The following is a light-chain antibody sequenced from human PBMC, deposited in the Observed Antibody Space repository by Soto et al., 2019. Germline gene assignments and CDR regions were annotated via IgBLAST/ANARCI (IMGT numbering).Light chain of an antibody. Sequence: EIVMTQSPATLSVSPGERATLSCRASQSGSSNLAWYQQEPGQAPRLLIYGASTRATGIPARFSGSGSGTEFTLTISSLQSEDFAVYYCQQYNDWPRTFGQGTKVDIK. CDR2: GAS. CDR3: QQYNDWPRT. V-gene: IGKV3-15*01. J-gene: IGKJ1*01. CDR1: QSGSSN.